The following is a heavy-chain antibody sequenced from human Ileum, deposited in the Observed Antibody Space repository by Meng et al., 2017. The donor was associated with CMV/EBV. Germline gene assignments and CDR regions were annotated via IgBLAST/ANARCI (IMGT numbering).Heavy chain of an antibody. CDR2: IYPGDSDT. D-gene: IGHD1-1*01. J-gene: IGHJ4*02. Sequence: GESLKISCKGSGDTFTNHWIGWVRQMPGKGLEWMGFIYPGDSDTRYSPSFQGQVTISADKSITTAYLHWSSLKASDTAMYYCARRGDDWNFGFDYWGQGTRVTVSS. V-gene: IGHV5-51*01. CDR3: ARRGDDWNFGFDY. CDR1: GDTFTNHW.